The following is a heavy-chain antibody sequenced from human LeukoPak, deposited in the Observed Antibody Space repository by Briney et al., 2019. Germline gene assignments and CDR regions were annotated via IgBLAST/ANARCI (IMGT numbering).Heavy chain of an antibody. CDR1: GFTFSSYS. J-gene: IGHJ3*02. CDR3: ARDKSSSFHDALDI. V-gene: IGHV3-21*01. Sequence: GGSLRLSCAASGFTFSSYSMNWVRQAPGKGLEWVSSISSSSSYIYYADSVKGRFTISRDNAKNSLYLQMNSLRAEDTAVYYCARDKSSSFHDALDIWGQGTMVTVSS. D-gene: IGHD6-13*01. CDR2: ISSSSSYI.